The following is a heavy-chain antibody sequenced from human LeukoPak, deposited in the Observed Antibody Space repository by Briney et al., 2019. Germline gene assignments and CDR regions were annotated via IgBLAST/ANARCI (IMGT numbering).Heavy chain of an antibody. CDR3: VKISSTVGARYCDY. V-gene: IGHV3-64D*06. Sequence: GGSLRLSCSASGFTFSSYAMQWERQAPGKGLEYVSGITNNGGITYHADSVKGRFTISRDNSKNTLYFQMSSLRAEDTAVYYCVKISSTVGARYCDYWGRGTLVTVSS. CDR2: ITNNGGIT. D-gene: IGHD1-26*01. CDR1: GFTFSSYA. J-gene: IGHJ4*02.